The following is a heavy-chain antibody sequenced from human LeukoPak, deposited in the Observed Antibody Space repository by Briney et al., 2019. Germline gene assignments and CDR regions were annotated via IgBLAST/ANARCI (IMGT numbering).Heavy chain of an antibody. CDR1: GGSFSGYY. V-gene: IGHV4-34*01. CDR2: INHSGST. Sequence: SETLSLTCAVYGGSFSGYYWSWIRQPPGKGLEWIGEINHSGSTNYNPSLKSRVTISVDTSKNQFSLKLSSVTAADTAVYYCARGAVFQGNYDYWGQGTQVTVSS. J-gene: IGHJ4*02. D-gene: IGHD3-10*01. CDR3: ARGAVFQGNYDY.